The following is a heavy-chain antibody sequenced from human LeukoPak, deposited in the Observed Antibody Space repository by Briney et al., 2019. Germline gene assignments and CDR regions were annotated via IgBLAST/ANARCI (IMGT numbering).Heavy chain of an antibody. CDR2: INPNSGGT. CDR1: GYTFTGYY. Sequence: GASVKVSCKASGYTFTGYYMHWVRQAPGQGLEWMGWINPNSGGTNYAQEFQGRVTMTRDTSISTAYMELSRLRSDDTAVYYCARDNLVAYCSGGSCYYYGMDVWGQGTTVTVSS. V-gene: IGHV1-2*02. CDR3: ARDNLVAYCSGGSCYYYGMDV. D-gene: IGHD2-15*01. J-gene: IGHJ6*02.